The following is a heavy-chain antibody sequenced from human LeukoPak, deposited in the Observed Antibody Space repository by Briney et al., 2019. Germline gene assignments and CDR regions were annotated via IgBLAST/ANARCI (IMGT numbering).Heavy chain of an antibody. CDR1: GGSITSSFY. CDR3: ARGPLEATILSTWWRIDY. D-gene: IGHD5-12*01. J-gene: IGHJ4*02. Sequence: KPSETLSLTCTVSGGSITSSFYWSWIRQSPGKGLEWIGDIYNSGGTKYNPSLKSRLNISVDTSKNQFSLKLSSVTAADTAVYYCARGPLEATILSTWWRIDYWGQGTLVTVSS. V-gene: IGHV4-59*12. CDR2: IYNSGGT.